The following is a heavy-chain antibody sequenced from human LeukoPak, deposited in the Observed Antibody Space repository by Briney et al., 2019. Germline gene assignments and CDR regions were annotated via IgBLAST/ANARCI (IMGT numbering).Heavy chain of an antibody. CDR2: ISSNGGRT. J-gene: IGHJ1*01. Sequence: GGSLRLSCAASGFTFRSYGMHWVRQAPGKGLEYVSAISSNGGRTYYANSVKGRFTISRDNSRNTVYLQMGSLRAEDMAVYYCATYYHDSGGFHLHHWGQGTLVTVSS. CDR3: ATYYHDSGGFHLHH. D-gene: IGHD3-22*01. CDR1: GFTFRSYG. V-gene: IGHV3-64*01.